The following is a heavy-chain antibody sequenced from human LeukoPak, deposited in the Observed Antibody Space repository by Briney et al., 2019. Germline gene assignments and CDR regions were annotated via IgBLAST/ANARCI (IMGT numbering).Heavy chain of an antibody. CDR1: GFTFSSYG. CDR3: AKLQGGNSVDYFDY. V-gene: IGHV3-30*18. Sequence: GGSLRLSCAASGFTFSSYGMHWVRQAPGKGLEWVAVISYDGSNKYYADSVKGRFTISRDNSKNTLYLQMNSLRAEDTAVYYCAKLQGGNSVDYFDYWGQGTLVTVSS. CDR2: ISYDGSNK. J-gene: IGHJ4*02. D-gene: IGHD4-23*01.